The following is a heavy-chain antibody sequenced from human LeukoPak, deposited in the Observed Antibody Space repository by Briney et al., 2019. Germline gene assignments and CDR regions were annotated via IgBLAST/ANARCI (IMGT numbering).Heavy chain of an antibody. D-gene: IGHD4-17*01. CDR1: GFTLNSYG. V-gene: IGHV3-48*03. CDR2: INSVGETT. CDR3: ARSHMYGDYGEDI. Sequence: GGALRLSCAASGFTLNSYGMNWVRPAPGEGGGVVSYINSVGETTFYADSVKGRLTITRDNASNTLYLQMNSLRAEDAAIYYCARSHMYGDYGEDIWGHGTVVAVSS. J-gene: IGHJ3*02.